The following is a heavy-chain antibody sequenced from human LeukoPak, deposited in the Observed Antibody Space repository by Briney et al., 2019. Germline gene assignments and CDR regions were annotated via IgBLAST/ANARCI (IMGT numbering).Heavy chain of an antibody. D-gene: IGHD6-19*01. CDR3: ATRGIRSGWYEAFDI. V-gene: IGHV1-24*01. CDR2: FDPEDGET. Sequence: ASVKVSCKASGYTFTSYDINWVRQAPGKGLEWMGGFDPEDGETIYAQKFQGRVTMTEDTSTDTAYMELSSLRSEDTAVYYCATRGIRSGWYEAFDIWGQGTMVTVSS. J-gene: IGHJ3*02. CDR1: GYTFTSYD.